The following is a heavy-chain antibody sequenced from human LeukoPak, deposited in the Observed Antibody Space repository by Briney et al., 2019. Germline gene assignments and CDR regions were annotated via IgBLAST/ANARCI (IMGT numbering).Heavy chain of an antibody. J-gene: IGHJ4*02. CDR2: INHSGST. CDR1: GGSFSGYY. D-gene: IGHD5-24*01. CDR3: ARRTFGMATTIDY. Sequence: PSETLSLTCAVYGGSFSGYYWSWIRQPPGKGLEWIGEINHSGSTNYNPSLKSRVTISVDTSKNQFSLKLSSVTAADTAVYYCARRTFGMATTIDYWGQGTLVTVSS. V-gene: IGHV4-34*01.